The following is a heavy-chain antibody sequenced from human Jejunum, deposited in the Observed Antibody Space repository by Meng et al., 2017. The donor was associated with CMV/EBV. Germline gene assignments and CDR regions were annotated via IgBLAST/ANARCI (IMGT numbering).Heavy chain of an antibody. V-gene: IGHV3-33*01. CDR1: GLRFSDYG. Sequence: VTGLRFSDYGFHWVGQAPGKGLEWVADIWFHERESYYADSVRGRFTISRDDSKSTLYLQMNSLRVEDTGLYYCARDLAVGRIWFDPWGQGTLVTVSS. J-gene: IGHJ5*02. CDR2: IWFHERES. D-gene: IGHD6-19*01. CDR3: ARDLAVGRIWFDP.